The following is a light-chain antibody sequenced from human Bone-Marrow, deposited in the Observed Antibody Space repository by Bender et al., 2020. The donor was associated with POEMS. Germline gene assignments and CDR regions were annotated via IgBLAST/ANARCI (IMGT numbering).Light chain of an antibody. CDR1: SSNMGAGYG. CDR2: NNE. J-gene: IGLJ3*02. CDR3: QSYDISLSGWV. V-gene: IGLV1-40*01. Sequence: QSVLTQPPSVSGAPGQTVTISCTGTSSNMGAGYGVNWYQQLPGTAPKLLIYNNENRPSGVPDRIYGSKSGTSASLALTGLQAEDEADYYRQSYDISLSGWVFGGGPKLTAL.